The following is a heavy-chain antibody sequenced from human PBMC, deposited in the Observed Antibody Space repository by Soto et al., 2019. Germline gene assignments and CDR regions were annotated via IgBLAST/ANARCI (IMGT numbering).Heavy chain of an antibody. J-gene: IGHJ5*02. CDR3: ARDLGIAARPGWFDP. CDR1: GFTFSSYP. D-gene: IGHD6-6*01. V-gene: IGHV3-30-3*01. Sequence: GGAQRVFSEASGFTFSSYPMHWVRQAPGKGLEWVAVISYDGSNKYYAASVKGRFTISRDNSKNTLYLQMNSLRAEDTAVYYCARDLGIAARPGWFDPWGQGTRVTVSS. CDR2: ISYDGSNK.